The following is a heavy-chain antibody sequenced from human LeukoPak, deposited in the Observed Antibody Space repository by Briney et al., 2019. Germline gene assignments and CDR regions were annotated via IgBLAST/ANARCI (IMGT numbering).Heavy chain of an antibody. D-gene: IGHD3-16*01. V-gene: IGHV3-30*02. CDR2: IRYDGSNK. CDR3: AKDDGAY. CDR1: GFTFSSYD. Sequence: GGSLRLSCAASGFTFSSYDMHWVRQAPGKGLEWVAFIRYDGSNKYYADSVKGLFTISRDNSKNTLYLQMNSLRAEDTAVYYGAKDDGAYWGQGTLVTVSS. J-gene: IGHJ4*02.